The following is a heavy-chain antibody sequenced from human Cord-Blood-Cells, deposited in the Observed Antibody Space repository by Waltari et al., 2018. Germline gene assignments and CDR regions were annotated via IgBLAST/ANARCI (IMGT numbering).Heavy chain of an antibody. Sequence: EVQLVQSGAEVKKPGVSLKISCKGSGYSFTSYWIGWVRQMPGKGLEWMGIIYPGDPDTRYSPSFQGQVTISADKSISTAYLQWSSLKASDTAMYYCARIAPNYYGSGSYYRNAFDIWGQGTMVTVSS. CDR1: GYSFTSYW. V-gene: IGHV5-51*03. CDR3: ARIAPNYYGSGSYYRNAFDI. D-gene: IGHD3-10*01. J-gene: IGHJ3*02. CDR2: IYPGDPDT.